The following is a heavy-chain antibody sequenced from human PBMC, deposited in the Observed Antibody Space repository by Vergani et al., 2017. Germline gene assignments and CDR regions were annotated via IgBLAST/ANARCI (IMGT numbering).Heavy chain of an antibody. V-gene: IGHV3-30*18. Sequence: QVQLVESGGGVVQPGRSLRLSCAASGFTFSSYGMHWVRQAPGKGLEWVAVISYDGSNKYYADSVKGRFTSSRDNSKNTLYLQMNSLRAEDTAVYYCAKGSDFDIWGQGTMVTVSS. CDR2: ISYDGSNK. CDR1: GFTFSSYG. CDR3: AKGSDFDI. J-gene: IGHJ3*02.